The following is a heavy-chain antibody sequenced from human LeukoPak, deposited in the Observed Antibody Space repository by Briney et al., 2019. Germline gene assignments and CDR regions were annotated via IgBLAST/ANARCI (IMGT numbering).Heavy chain of an antibody. V-gene: IGHV1-18*01. CDR3: ARDAGLYSSGWRNVLFDY. CDR2: ISAYNGNT. CDR1: GYTFTSYG. J-gene: IGHJ4*02. Sequence: RASVKVSCKASGYTFTSYGISWVRQAPGQGLEWMGWISAYNGNTNYAQKLQGRVTMTTDTSTSTAYMELRSLRSDDTAVYYCARDAGLYSSGWRNVLFDYWGQGTLVTVSS. D-gene: IGHD6-19*01.